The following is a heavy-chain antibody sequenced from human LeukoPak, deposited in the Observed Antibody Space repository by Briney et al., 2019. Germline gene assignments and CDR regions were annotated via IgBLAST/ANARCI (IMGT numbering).Heavy chain of an antibody. CDR1: GFTFSSYA. V-gene: IGHV3-30*02. CDR2: IRYDGSNK. Sequence: GGSLRLSCAASGFTFSSYAMHWVRQAPGKGLEWVAVIRYDGSNKYYADSVKGRFTISRDNSKNTLYLQMNSLRAEDTAVYYCAKGVKSVVVPVPYFDYWGQGTLVTVSS. D-gene: IGHD2-2*01. CDR3: AKGVKSVVVPVPYFDY. J-gene: IGHJ4*02.